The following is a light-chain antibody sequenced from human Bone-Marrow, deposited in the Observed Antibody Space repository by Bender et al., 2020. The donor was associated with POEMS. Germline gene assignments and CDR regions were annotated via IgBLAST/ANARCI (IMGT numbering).Light chain of an antibody. CDR3: SSYTGTSTFV. CDR2: DVS. J-gene: IGLJ1*01. CDR1: SSDIGYYNY. Sequence: QSALTQPASMSGSPGQSITISCTGTSSDIGYYNYVSWYQQHPGKAPKLMIYDVSKRPSGVPARFSGSKSGNTASLTVSGLQAEDEAYYYCSSYTGTSTFVFGTGTQVTVL. V-gene: IGLV2-14*03.